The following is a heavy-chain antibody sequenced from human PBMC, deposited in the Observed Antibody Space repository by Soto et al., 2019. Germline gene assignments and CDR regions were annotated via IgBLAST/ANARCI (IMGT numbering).Heavy chain of an antibody. CDR1: GFTFSSYS. V-gene: IGHV3-21*01. J-gene: IGHJ3*02. CDR3: ARGGGRGSYYGAFDI. D-gene: IGHD1-26*01. CDR2: ISSSSSYI. Sequence: GGSLRLSCAASGFTFSSYSMNWVRQAPGKGLEWVSSISSSSSYIYYADSVKGRFTISRDNAKNSLYLQMNSLRAEDTAVYYCARGGGRGSYYGAFDIWGQGTMVTVSS.